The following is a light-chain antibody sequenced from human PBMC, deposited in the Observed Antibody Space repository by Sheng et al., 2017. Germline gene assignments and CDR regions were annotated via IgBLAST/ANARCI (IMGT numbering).Light chain of an antibody. CDR2: GNN. CDR1: SSNIGSNT. CDR3: QSYDSSLSVV. Sequence: QSVLTQPPSASGTPGQRVTISCSGSSSNIGSNTVDWYQQLPGTAPKLLIYGNNQWPSGVPDRFSGSKSGTSASLAISGLQSEDEGDYYCQSYDSSLSVVFGGGTKLTVL. J-gene: IGLJ2*01. V-gene: IGLV1-44*01.